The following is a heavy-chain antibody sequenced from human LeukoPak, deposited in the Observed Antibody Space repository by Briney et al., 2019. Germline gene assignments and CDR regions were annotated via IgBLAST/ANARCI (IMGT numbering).Heavy chain of an antibody. CDR1: GFTFSSYG. CDR2: ISYDGSNK. J-gene: IGHJ4*02. D-gene: IGHD5-18*01. Sequence: PGGSLRLSCAASGFTFSSYGMHWVRQAPGKGLEWVAVISYDGSNKYYADSVKGRFTISRDNSKNTLYLQMNSLRAEDTAVYYCARAHSYYFDYWGQGTLVTVSS. V-gene: IGHV3-30*03. CDR3: ARAHSYYFDY.